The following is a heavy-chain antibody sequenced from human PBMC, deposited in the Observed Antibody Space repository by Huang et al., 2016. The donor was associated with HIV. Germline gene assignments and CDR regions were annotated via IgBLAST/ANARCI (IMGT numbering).Heavy chain of an antibody. CDR1: GESLSDFF. D-gene: IGHD6-13*01. Sequence: QVQLEQWGARLLKPSETLSLTCAVYGESLSDFFGSWIRQPPGKRLEWIGEINQSGRTHYNPSLKSRVTIAVDTSKKQFSLKLKSVTAADTSMYYCARGRGSSWSLFDTWGQGSLVTVFS. V-gene: IGHV4-34*02. CDR2: INQSGRT. CDR3: ARGRGSSWSLFDT. J-gene: IGHJ4*02.